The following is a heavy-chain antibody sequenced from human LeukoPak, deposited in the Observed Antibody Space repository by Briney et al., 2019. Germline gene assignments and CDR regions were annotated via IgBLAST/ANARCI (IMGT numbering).Heavy chain of an antibody. CDR2: ISGSGGST. D-gene: IGHD3-10*01. CDR3: ASYYYGSGSYFDYFDY. V-gene: IGHV3-23*01. CDR1: GLTFSSYA. Sequence: GGSLRLSCAASGLTFSSYAMSWVRQAPGKGLEWVSAISGSGGSTYYADSVKGRFTISRDNSKNTLYLQMNSLRAEDTAVYYCASYYYGSGSYFDYFDYWGQGTLVTVSS. J-gene: IGHJ4*02.